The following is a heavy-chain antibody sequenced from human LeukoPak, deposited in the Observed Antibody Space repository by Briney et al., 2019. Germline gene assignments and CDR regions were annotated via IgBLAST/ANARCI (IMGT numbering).Heavy chain of an antibody. CDR3: ARDNGYYDFWSGDNWFDP. CDR1: GFTFSTYW. Sequence: GGSLRLSCAASGFTFSTYWMNWFRQTPGKGLEWVAKIKADGGEKDHVASVKGRFTISRDNAKNTLYLQMNSLRAEDTAVYYCARDNGYYDFWSGDNWFDPWGQGTLVTVSS. CDR2: IKADGGEK. D-gene: IGHD3-3*01. J-gene: IGHJ5*02. V-gene: IGHV3-7*01.